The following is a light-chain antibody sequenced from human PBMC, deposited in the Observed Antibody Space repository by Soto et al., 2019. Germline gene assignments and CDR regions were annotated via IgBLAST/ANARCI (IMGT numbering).Light chain of an antibody. V-gene: IGKV1-5*01. J-gene: IGKJ1*01. CDR2: DAS. CDR3: QQYTSFSWS. Sequence: DIQMTQSPSTLSAPVGDRVTITCRASQSVFSWLAWYQQKPGQAPKLLIYDASTLEGGVPSRFSGSGSGTEFTLTIGGLQPDDFATYHCQQYTSFSWSFGQGTKVE. CDR1: QSVFSW.